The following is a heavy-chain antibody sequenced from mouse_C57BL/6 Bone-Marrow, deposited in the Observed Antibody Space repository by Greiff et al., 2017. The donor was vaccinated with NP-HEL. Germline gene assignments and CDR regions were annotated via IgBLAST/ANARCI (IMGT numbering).Heavy chain of an antibody. V-gene: IGHV1-81*01. CDR1: GYTFTSYG. D-gene: IGHD1-1*01. CDR3: TRDYYDGLWYFDV. J-gene: IGHJ1*03. CDR2: IYPRSGNT. Sequence: QVQLQQSGAELARPGASVKLSCKASGYTFTSYGISWVKQRTGQGLEWIGEIYPRSGNTYYNEKFKGKATLTADKSSSTAYMELRSLTSEDSSVYFCTRDYYDGLWYFDVWGKGTPVTVSS.